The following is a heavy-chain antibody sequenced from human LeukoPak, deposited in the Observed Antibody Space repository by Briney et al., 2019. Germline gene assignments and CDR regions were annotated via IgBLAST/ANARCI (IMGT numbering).Heavy chain of an antibody. CDR3: ARDSYVLRFLKWLFDP. Sequence: GRSLRLSCAASGFTFSSYAMHWVRQAPGKGVEWVAVISYDGSNKYYADSVKGRFTISRDNSKNTLYLQMNSLRAEDTAVYYCARDSYVLRFLKWLFDPWGQGTLVTVSS. V-gene: IGHV3-30-3*01. J-gene: IGHJ5*02. CDR1: GFTFSSYA. D-gene: IGHD3-3*01. CDR2: ISYDGSNK.